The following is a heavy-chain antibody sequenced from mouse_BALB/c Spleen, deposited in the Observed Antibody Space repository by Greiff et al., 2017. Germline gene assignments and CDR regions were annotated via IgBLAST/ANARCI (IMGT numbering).Heavy chain of an antibody. CDR2: INPSNGGT. CDR3: TRIMDY. Sequence: QVQLQQSGAELVRPGSSVKISCKASGYAFSSYYMYWVKQRPGQGLEWIGEINPSNGGTNFNEKFKSKATLTVDKSSSTAYMQLSSLTSEDSAVYYCTRIMDYWGQGTSVTVSS. CDR1: GYAFSSYY. J-gene: IGHJ4*01. V-gene: IGHV1S81*02.